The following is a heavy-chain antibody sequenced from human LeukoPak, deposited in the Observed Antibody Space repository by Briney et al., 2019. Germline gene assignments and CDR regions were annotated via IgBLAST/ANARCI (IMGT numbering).Heavy chain of an antibody. J-gene: IGHJ6*02. CDR1: GYTLTDYY. V-gene: IGHV1-3*01. D-gene: IGHD4-11*01. CDR3: ASGAYGSGVVTTYYYGMDV. CDR2: INAGNGNT. Sequence: PGASVKVSCKASGYTLTDYYMHWVRQAPGQRLEWMGWINAGNGNTKYSQKFQGRVTITGDTSASTAYMELSSLRSEDTAVYYCASGAYGSGVVTTYYYGMDVWGQGTTVTVSS.